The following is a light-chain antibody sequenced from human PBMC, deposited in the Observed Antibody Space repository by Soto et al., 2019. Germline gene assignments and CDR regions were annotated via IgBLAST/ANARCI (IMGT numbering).Light chain of an antibody. Sequence: QSALTQPASVSGSPGQSITISCSGTSSDIGSYDHVAWYQQFPGKSPTLIIYAVSDRPSGVSDRFSGSKSGISASLTTSGLQTEDEADYYCISYTDWQSNLFGTGTNVTGL. V-gene: IGLV2-14*03. CDR3: ISYTDWQSNL. CDR2: AVS. CDR1: SSDIGSYDH. J-gene: IGLJ1*01.